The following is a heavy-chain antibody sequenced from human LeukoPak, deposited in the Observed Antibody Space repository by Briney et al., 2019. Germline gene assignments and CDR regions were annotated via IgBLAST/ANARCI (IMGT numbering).Heavy chain of an antibody. Sequence: SETLSLTCTVSGDSISNAYWSWIRQPPGKGLEWIGYIYYSGSTNYNPSLKSRVTISVDTSKKQFSLKLRSVTAADTAVYYCARVSGYDWESFYDYWGQGTLVTVSS. CDR2: IYYSGST. CDR1: GDSISNAY. D-gene: IGHD5-12*01. J-gene: IGHJ4*02. V-gene: IGHV4-59*01. CDR3: ARVSGYDWESFYDY.